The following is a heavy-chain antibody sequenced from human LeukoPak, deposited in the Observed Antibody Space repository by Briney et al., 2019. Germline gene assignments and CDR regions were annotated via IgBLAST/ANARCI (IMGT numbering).Heavy chain of an antibody. J-gene: IGHJ4*02. CDR3: ARGPTRYQFDY. Sequence: SETLSLTCTVSGGSISNYYWTWIRQSPGKGLELIGYIYESGSTNYNPSLKSRVTISVDTSKNEFSLRLSSVTAADRAVYYCARGPTRYQFDYWGQGILATVSS. CDR2: IYESGST. D-gene: IGHD2-2*01. CDR1: GGSISNYY. V-gene: IGHV4-59*01.